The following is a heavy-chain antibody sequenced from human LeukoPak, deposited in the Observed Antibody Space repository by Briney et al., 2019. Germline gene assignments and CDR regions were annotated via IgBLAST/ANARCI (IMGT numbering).Heavy chain of an antibody. D-gene: IGHD1-7*01. CDR3: ARGNRYLNWNYFLTGTWIQNWFDP. CDR2: MNPNSGNT. Sequence: GALVKVSCKASGYTFTGYFIHWVRQATGQGLEWMGWMNPNSGNTGYAQKFQGRVTITRNTSISTAYMELSSLRSEDTAVYYCARGNRYLNWNYFLTGTWIQNWFDPWGQGTLVTVSS. CDR1: GYTFTGYF. V-gene: IGHV1-8*03. J-gene: IGHJ5*02.